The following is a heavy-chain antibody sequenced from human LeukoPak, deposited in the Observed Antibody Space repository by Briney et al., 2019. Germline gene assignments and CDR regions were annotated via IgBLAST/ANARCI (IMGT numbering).Heavy chain of an antibody. V-gene: IGHV1-69*13. CDR1: GGTFSSYA. CDR2: IIPIFGTA. D-gene: IGHD1-1*01. Sequence: ASVKVSCKASGGTFSSYAISWVRQAPGQGLEWMGGIIPIFGTANYAQKFQGRVTITADESTSTAYMELSSLRSEDTAVYYCAGVQLERPYYYYYMDVWGKGTTVTISS. J-gene: IGHJ6*03. CDR3: AGVQLERPYYYYYMDV.